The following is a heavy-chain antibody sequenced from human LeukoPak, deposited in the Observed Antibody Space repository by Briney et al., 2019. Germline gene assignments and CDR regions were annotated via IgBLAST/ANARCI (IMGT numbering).Heavy chain of an antibody. CDR3: ASSWSAQLGFRY. V-gene: IGHV4-30-2*01. CDR2: IYDSGST. Sequence: PSQTLSLTCAVSGGSISSGGYSWSWIRQPRGEGLEWIVYIYDSGSTYYNPSLKSRVTISVDRSKNQFSLKLSSVTAADTAVYYCASSWSAQLGFRYWGQGTLVTVSS. J-gene: IGHJ4*02. CDR1: GGSISSGGYS. D-gene: IGHD5-18*01.